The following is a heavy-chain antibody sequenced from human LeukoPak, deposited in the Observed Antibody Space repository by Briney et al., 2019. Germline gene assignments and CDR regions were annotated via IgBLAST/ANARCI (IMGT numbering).Heavy chain of an antibody. CDR2: INHSGGST. CDR1: VYTFTIYY. D-gene: IGHD3-22*01. CDR3: ARDYYYDSGGPYTRGSDY. J-gene: IGHJ4*02. V-gene: IGHV1-46*01. Sequence: GASVTVSCTASVYTFTIYYLHWVRQAPGQGGGGRGIINHSGGSTTYAQKFQGRVTLTRDTSTSTVYMELSSLRSEATAVYYCARDYYYDSGGPYTRGSDYWGQGTLVTVSS.